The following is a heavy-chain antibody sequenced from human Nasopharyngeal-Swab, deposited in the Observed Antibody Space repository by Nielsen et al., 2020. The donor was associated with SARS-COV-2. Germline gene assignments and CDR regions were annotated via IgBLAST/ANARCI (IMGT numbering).Heavy chain of an antibody. CDR1: WDRVSSNSAA. V-gene: IGHV6-1*01. Sequence: SQTLSLTCAISWDRVSSNSAAWSWIRQSPSRGLEWLGRTYYRSKWYFNYGTSVKGRITINPDTSNNQFSLQLSSVTPEDTAVYYCARIAQAAEPHWGQGTLVTVSS. CDR3: ARIAQAAEPH. CDR2: TYYRSKWYF. D-gene: IGHD1-14*01. J-gene: IGHJ4*02.